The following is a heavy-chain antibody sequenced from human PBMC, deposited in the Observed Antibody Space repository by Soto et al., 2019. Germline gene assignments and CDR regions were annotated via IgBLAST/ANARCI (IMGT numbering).Heavy chain of an antibody. Sequence: QVHLEQWGAGLLNPSETLSLTCAVYGGSLSGYYWSWVRQSPGKGLEWIGEINHSGTSNYNPSLTTRVTISADTSKHKFSLRLSSVTAADSAVYYCASYHYLDLWTGSRHYMDVWGRGTTVTVSS. CDR3: ASYHYLDLWTGSRHYMDV. CDR2: INHSGTS. D-gene: IGHD3-9*01. J-gene: IGHJ6*03. V-gene: IGHV4-34*01. CDR1: GGSLSGYY.